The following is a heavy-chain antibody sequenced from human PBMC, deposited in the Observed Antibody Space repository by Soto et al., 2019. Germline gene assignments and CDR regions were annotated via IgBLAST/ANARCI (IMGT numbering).Heavy chain of an antibody. CDR1: GFTFSSYW. Sequence: GGSLRLSCAASGFTFSSYWMIWVRQAPGKGLECVANIKQDGGGKYYVDSVKGRFTISRDNAKNSLYLQMNSLIAEDTAVYYCARETSAYDRYYFDNWGQGTLVTVSS. D-gene: IGHD5-12*01. V-gene: IGHV3-7*01. J-gene: IGHJ4*02. CDR3: ARETSAYDRYYFDN. CDR2: IKQDGGGK.